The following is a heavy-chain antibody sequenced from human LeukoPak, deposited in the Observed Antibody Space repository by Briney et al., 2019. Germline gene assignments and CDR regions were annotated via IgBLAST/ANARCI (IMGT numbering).Heavy chain of an antibody. D-gene: IGHD6-13*01. Sequence: GGSLRLSCAASEFTFSSYWMHWVRRAPGKGLVWVSLVKNDGSTNYADSVKGRFTVSRDNAENTLYLQMNNLRVEDTALYFCHPLGYTSNWGQGTLVTVSS. CDR3: HPLGYTSN. V-gene: IGHV3-74*01. CDR1: EFTFSSYW. J-gene: IGHJ4*02. CDR2: VKNDGST.